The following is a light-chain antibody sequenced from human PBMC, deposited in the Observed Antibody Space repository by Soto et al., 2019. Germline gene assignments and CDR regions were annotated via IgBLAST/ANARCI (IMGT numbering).Light chain of an antibody. V-gene: IGKV3-11*01. Sequence: EIVLTQSPATLSLSPGERATLSCRASQSISSYLAWYQQKPDQAPRLLIYDASNRATGIPARFSGSGSGTDFTLTISNLEPEDFAVYYCQQRSTWPFTFGPGTKVDIK. CDR3: QQRSTWPFT. CDR2: DAS. J-gene: IGKJ3*01. CDR1: QSISSY.